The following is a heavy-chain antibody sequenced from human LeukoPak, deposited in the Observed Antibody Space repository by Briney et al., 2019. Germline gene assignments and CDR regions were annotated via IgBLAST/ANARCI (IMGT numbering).Heavy chain of an antibody. Sequence: SETLSLTCTVSGGSISSYYWSWIRQPPGKGLEWIGYVYYRGNTNYNPSLKSRVTISVDMSKNQFSLKLRSVTAADSAVYCARTGYSSDYYGMDVWGQGTTVTVS. V-gene: IGHV4-59*01. CDR3: ARTGYSSDYYGMDV. CDR2: VYYRGNT. CDR1: GGSISSYY. J-gene: IGHJ6*02. D-gene: IGHD6-19*01.